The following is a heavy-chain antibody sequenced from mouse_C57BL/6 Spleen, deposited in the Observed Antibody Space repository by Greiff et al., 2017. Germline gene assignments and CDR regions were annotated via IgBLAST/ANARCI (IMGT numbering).Heavy chain of an antibody. CDR3: ARHPSYDYTAAMAY. J-gene: IGHJ4*01. CDR1: GFTFRSYG. Sequence: EVHLVESGGDLVKPGGSLKLSCAASGFTFRSYGMSWVRQTPDKRLEWVATISSGGSYTYYPDSVKGRFTISRDNDTNTPYLQKRRLRTVDTAMYGCARHPSYDYTAAMAYWGQGTSVTVSS. V-gene: IGHV5-6*01. D-gene: IGHD2-4*01. CDR2: ISSGGSYT.